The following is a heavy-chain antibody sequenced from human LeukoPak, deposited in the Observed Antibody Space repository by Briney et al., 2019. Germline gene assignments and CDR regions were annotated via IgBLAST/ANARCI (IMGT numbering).Heavy chain of an antibody. V-gene: IGHV4-39*07. CDR3: ARDYDRAAAGTANWFDP. J-gene: IGHJ5*02. D-gene: IGHD6-13*01. CDR2: IYYSGST. Sequence: PSETLSLTCTASGGSISSSSYYWGWIRQPPGKGLEWIGSIYYSGSTYYNPSLKSRVTISVDTSKNQFSLKLSSVTAADTAVYYCARDYDRAAAGTANWFDPWGQGTLVTVSS. CDR1: GGSISSSSYY.